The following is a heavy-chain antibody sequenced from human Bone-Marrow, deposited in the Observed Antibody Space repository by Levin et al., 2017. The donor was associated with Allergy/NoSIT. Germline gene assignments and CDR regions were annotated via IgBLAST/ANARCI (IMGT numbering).Heavy chain of an antibody. D-gene: IGHD5-18*01. CDR1: GITFNNYS. CDR3: ARDGGSVDISMGNYHYYGLDV. Sequence: SVKVSCKASGITFNNYSFNWVRQAPGRGLEWMGGIIPVFGTTDYAPNFQGRVTITADKSTSTTYMELRSLRPEDTAVYFCARDGGSVDISMGNYHYYGLDVWGQGTPVTVSS. J-gene: IGHJ6*02. CDR2: IIPVFGTT. V-gene: IGHV1-69*06.